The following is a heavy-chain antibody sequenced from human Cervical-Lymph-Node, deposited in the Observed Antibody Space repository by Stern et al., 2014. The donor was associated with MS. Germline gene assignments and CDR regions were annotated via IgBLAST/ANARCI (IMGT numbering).Heavy chain of an antibody. CDR3: ARSSETSDRWYSLGYDL. D-gene: IGHD6-13*01. J-gene: IGHJ5*02. CDR1: GGTFSKFP. V-gene: IGHV1-69*12. CDR2: IFTVLRTP. Sequence: VQLVQSGAEVLKPGASVKVSCKASGGTFSKFPSSSVRQAPGQGLEWVSEIFTVLRTPPYAQELRGRVTITADVSTSTVYMELSSLRSDDTAVYNCARSSETSDRWYSLGYDLWGQGTLVTVSS.